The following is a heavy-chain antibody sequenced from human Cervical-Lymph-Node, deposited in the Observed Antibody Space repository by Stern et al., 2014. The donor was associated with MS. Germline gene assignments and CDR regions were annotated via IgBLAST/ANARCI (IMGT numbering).Heavy chain of an antibody. CDR1: GFTFTSSA. V-gene: IGHV1-58*01. D-gene: IGHD6-6*01. Sequence: QLVESGPEVKKPGTSVKVSCKASGFTFTSSAVQWVRQARGQRLEWIGWIVVGSGNTNYAQKFQERVTITRDMSTSTAYMELSSLRSEDTAVYYCAADGYSSSSPFYYWGQGTLVTVSS. J-gene: IGHJ4*02. CDR2: IVVGSGNT. CDR3: AADGYSSSSPFYY.